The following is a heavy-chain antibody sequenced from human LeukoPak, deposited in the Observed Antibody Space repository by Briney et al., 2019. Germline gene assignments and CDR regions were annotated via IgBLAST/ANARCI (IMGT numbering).Heavy chain of an antibody. J-gene: IGHJ4*02. Sequence: SETLSLTCTVSGGSISSYYWSWIRQPPGKGLEWIGYIYYSGSTNYNPSLKSRVTISVDTSKNQFSLKLSSVTAADTAVYYCARVGGFKRWLRYYFDYWGQGTLVTVSS. CDR1: GGSISSYY. V-gene: IGHV4-59*01. CDR2: IYYSGST. CDR3: ARVGGFKRWLRYYFDY. D-gene: IGHD5-24*01.